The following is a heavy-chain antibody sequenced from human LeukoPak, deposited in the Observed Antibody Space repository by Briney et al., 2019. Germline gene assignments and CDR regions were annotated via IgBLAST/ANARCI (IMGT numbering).Heavy chain of an antibody. Sequence: GGSLRLSCAASGFTFSSYDMHWVRQATGKGLEWVSAIGTAGDAYYPGSVKGRFTISRENAKNSLYLQMNSLRAEDTAVYYCARASSDSGWYSTWGQGTLVTVSS. CDR2: IGTAGDA. D-gene: IGHD6-19*01. CDR1: GFTFSSYD. J-gene: IGHJ4*02. V-gene: IGHV3-13*01. CDR3: ARASSDSGWYST.